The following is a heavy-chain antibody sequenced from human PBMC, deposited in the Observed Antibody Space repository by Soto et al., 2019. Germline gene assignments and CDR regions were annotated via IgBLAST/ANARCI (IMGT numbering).Heavy chain of an antibody. CDR1: GYTFKSYD. CDR2: ISGHNGKA. J-gene: IGHJ6*02. CDR3: ARKGYIGNFAMDV. V-gene: IGHV1-18*04. Sequence: QVQLVQSGAEVKEPGASVTVSCKASGYTFKSYDAIWVRKAPGQGLEWMGGISGHNGKADYAENFQGRVIMTTDTSTATASMDLRGLRSDDTAVYYCARKGYIGNFAMDVWGQGTTVTVSS. D-gene: IGHD5-12*01.